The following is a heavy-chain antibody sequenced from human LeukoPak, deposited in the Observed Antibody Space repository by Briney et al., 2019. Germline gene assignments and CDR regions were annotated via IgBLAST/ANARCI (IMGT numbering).Heavy chain of an antibody. D-gene: IGHD2-2*01. CDR2: SRIKANSYTT. V-gene: IGHV3-72*01. Sequence: PGGSLRLSCAASGFTFSDHYMDWVRQAPGKGLEWVGRSRIKANSYTTEYAASVKGRFTLSRDDSKNSLYLEMSSLKTEDTAVYYCARYCSSPSCYSASPYGMDVWGKGTTVTVSS. CDR1: GFTFSDHY. J-gene: IGHJ6*01. CDR3: ARYCSSPSCYSASPYGMDV.